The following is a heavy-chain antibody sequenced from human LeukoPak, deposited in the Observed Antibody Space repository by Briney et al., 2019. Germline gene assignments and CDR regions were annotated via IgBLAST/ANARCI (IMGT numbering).Heavy chain of an antibody. CDR3: AISSSGYTYGYVSGWFDP. D-gene: IGHD5-18*01. Sequence: ASVKVSCKASGGTFNNYAISWVRQAPGQGLEWMGGIIHIFGTTNYAQKFQDRVTITADESTRTAWMELSSLTSEDTAVYYCAISSSGYTYGYVSGWFDPWGQGTLGTVSS. J-gene: IGHJ5*02. CDR1: GGTFNNYA. CDR2: IIHIFGTT. V-gene: IGHV1-69*13.